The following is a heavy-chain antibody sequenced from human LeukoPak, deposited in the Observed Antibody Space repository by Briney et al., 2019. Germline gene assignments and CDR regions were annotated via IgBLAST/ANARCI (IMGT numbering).Heavy chain of an antibody. CDR3: ARVLGYCSGGSCYPGAY. J-gene: IGHJ4*02. Sequence: GESLKISCKGSGYSFTSYWIGWVRQMPGKGLEWMGITYPGDSDTRYSPSFQGQVTISADKSISTVYLQWSSLKASDTAMYYCARVLGYCSGGSCYPGAYWGQGTLVTVSS. CDR1: GYSFTSYW. D-gene: IGHD2-15*01. CDR2: TYPGDSDT. V-gene: IGHV5-51*01.